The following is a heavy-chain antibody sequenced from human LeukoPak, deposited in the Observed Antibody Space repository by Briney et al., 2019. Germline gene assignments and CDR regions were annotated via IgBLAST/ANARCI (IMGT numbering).Heavy chain of an antibody. J-gene: IGHJ4*02. CDR2: ISTGDST. Sequence: GGSLRLSCAASGFTFSNYAMSWVRQAPGKGLEWISSISTGDSTYYADSVKGRFTISRDNSKNTLSLQMNSLRAEDTAIYYCARVWRGNYYDYWGQGTLVTVSS. CDR3: ARVWRGNYYDY. V-gene: IGHV3-23*01. CDR1: GFTFSNYA. D-gene: IGHD1-1*01.